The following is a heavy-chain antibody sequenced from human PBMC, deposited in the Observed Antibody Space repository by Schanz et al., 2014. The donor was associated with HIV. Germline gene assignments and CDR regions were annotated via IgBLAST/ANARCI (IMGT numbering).Heavy chain of an antibody. Sequence: EVQLLESGGGLVQPGGSLRLSCAASGFTFSNFAMSWVRQAPGKGLEWVSSISGSGVSTFYAGSVKGRFAISRDKSKNTLYVQMTTLRTEDTAVYYCAKPEYDSRGNSQSHFDYWGQGTLVTVSS. CDR2: ISGSGVST. CDR1: GFTFSNFA. CDR3: AKPEYDSRGNSQSHFDY. D-gene: IGHD3-22*01. V-gene: IGHV3-23*01. J-gene: IGHJ4*02.